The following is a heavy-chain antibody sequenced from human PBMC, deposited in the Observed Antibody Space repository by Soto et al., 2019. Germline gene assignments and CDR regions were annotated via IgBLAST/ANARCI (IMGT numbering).Heavy chain of an antibody. D-gene: IGHD6-13*01. V-gene: IGHV1-69*01. Sequence: QVQLVQSGAEVKKPGSSVTVSCKASGGTFSSYAISWVRQAPGQGLEWMGGIIPIFGTANYAQKFQGRVTITADESTSTAYMELSSLRSEDTAVYYCACSGSSWYYRYYGMDVWGQGTTVTVSS. CDR3: ACSGSSWYYRYYGMDV. CDR2: IIPIFGTA. J-gene: IGHJ6*02. CDR1: GGTFSSYA.